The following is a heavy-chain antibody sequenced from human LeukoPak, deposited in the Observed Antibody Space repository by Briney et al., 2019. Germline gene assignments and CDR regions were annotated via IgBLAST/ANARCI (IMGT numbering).Heavy chain of an antibody. V-gene: IGHV4-30-4*02. J-gene: IGHJ5*01. Sequence: SETLSLTCTVSGGSIGSGDYYWSWIRQPPGKCLEWIGYIYYSGSTYYNPSIKSRLTISVDTSKNQFSLKLSSVTAADTAVYYCARGRSGGDWFDSWGQGTLVTVSS. CDR3: ARGRSGGDWFDS. CDR1: GGSIGSGDYY. D-gene: IGHD3-10*01. CDR2: IYYSGST.